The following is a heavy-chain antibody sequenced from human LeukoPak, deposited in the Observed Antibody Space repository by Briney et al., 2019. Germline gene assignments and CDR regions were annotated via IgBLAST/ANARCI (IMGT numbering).Heavy chain of an antibody. CDR1: GFTFNIFW. V-gene: IGHV3-7*04. J-gene: IGHJ4*02. Sequence: GGSLRLSCAASGFTFNIFWMSWVRQAPGKGLEWVANINHDGSEKYYVDSVKGRFTISRDNAKNSLILQMNSLRGEDTAVYYCARALGNSTGDYWGQGTLVTVSS. D-gene: IGHD7-27*01. CDR2: INHDGSEK. CDR3: ARALGNSTGDY.